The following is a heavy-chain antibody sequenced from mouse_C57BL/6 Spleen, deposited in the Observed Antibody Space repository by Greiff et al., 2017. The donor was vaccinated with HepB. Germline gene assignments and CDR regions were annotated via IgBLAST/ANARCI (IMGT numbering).Heavy chain of an antibody. J-gene: IGHJ4*01. CDR1: GYTFTSYW. CDR2: IHPNSGNT. D-gene: IGHD2-2*01. V-gene: IGHV1-64*01. Sequence: QVQLKQPGAELVKPGASVKLSCKASGYTFTSYWMHWVKQRPGQGLEWIGMIHPNSGNTNYNEKFKSKATLTVDKSSSTAYMQLSSLTSEDSAVYYCANGYPYAMDYWGQGTSVTVSS. CDR3: ANGYPYAMDY.